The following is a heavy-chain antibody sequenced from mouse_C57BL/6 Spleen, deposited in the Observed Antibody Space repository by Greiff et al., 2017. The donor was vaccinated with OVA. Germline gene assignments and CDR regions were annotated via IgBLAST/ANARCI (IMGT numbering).Heavy chain of an antibody. D-gene: IGHD1-1*01. J-gene: IGHJ1*03. Sequence: VQLVESGAELVRPGASVKLSCKASGYTFTDYYINWVKQRPGQGLEWIARIYPGSGNTYYNEKFKGKATLTAEKSSSTAYMQLSSLTSEDSAVYFCARPGTVVATDWYFDVWGTGTTVTVSS. CDR1: GYTFTDYY. CDR2: IYPGSGNT. V-gene: IGHV1-76*01. CDR3: ARPGTVVATDWYFDV.